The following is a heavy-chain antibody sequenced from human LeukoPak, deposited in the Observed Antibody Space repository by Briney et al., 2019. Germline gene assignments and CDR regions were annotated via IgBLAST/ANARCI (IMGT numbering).Heavy chain of an antibody. D-gene: IGHD3-10*01. CDR3: AIELFGSGSWPYG. J-gene: IGHJ4*02. Sequence: PRRSLRLSCSASGFTFSYYAIHWVRQAPGKGLEWVALIWSDGSNKYYADSVKRRITISRDNSKTTVYLKMGSLRAEDTAVYYCAIELFGSGSWPYGWGQGNLVTVSS. V-gene: IGHV3-33*01. CDR2: IWSDGSNK. CDR1: GFTFSYYA.